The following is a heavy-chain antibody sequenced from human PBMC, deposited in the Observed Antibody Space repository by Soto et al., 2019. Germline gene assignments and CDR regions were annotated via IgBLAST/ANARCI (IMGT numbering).Heavy chain of an antibody. CDR2: ISGSGGST. J-gene: IGHJ4*02. CDR1: GFTFSSYA. CDR3: AKRGPSYCGGDCYPFDY. D-gene: IGHD2-21*02. V-gene: IGHV3-23*01. Sequence: PGGSLRLSCAASGFTFSSYAMSWVRQAPGKGLEWVSAISGSGGSTYYADSVKGRFTISRDDSKNTLYLQMNSLRAEDTAVYYCAKRGPSYCGGDCYPFDYWGQGTLVTVYS.